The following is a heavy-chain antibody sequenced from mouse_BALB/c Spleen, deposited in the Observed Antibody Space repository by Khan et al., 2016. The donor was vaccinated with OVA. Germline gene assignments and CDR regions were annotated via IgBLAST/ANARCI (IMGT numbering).Heavy chain of an antibody. Sequence: QVQLKPSGAELVKPGASVKLSCKASGYTFTGYDINWVRQRPEQGLEWIGRIFPGDGTTKYNEKFKGKATLTTDKSSTTAYMQLSRLTSEDSAVYFCARGSTMRSWFAYWGQGTLVTVSA. J-gene: IGHJ3*01. D-gene: IGHD2-4*01. CDR1: GYTFTGYD. V-gene: IGHV1S56*01. CDR2: IFPGDGTT. CDR3: ARGSTMRSWFAY.